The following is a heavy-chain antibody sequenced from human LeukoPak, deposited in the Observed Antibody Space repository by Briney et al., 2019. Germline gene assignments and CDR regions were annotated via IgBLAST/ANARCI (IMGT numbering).Heavy chain of an antibody. CDR1: GGTFSSYA. J-gene: IGHJ4*02. V-gene: IGHV1-69*13. Sequence: GASVKVSCKASGGTFSSYAISWVRQAPGQGLEWMGGIIPIFGTANYAQKFQGRVTITADESTSTAYMELSSLRSEDTAVYYCAREGGAYRGKYCSSTSCYGLDYWGQGTLVTVSS. D-gene: IGHD2-2*01. CDR2: IIPIFGTA. CDR3: AREGGAYRGKYCSSTSCYGLDY.